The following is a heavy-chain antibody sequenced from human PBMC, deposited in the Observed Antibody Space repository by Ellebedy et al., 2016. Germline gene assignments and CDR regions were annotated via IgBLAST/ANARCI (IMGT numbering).Heavy chain of an antibody. CDR1: GFTFSSYA. CDR3: ASIVLTTFGNDY. D-gene: IGHD2-8*01. CDR2: ISYDGSNK. J-gene: IGHJ4*02. V-gene: IGHV3-30-3*01. Sequence: GGSLRLSCAASGFTFSSYAMHWVRQAPGKGLEWVAVISYDGSNKYYADSVKGRFTISRDNSKNTLYLQMNSLRAEDTAVYYCASIVLTTFGNDYWGQGTLVTVSS.